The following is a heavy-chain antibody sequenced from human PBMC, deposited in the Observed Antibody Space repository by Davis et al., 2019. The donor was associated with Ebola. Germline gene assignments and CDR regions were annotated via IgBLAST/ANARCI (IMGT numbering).Heavy chain of an antibody. CDR2: IYYSGST. D-gene: IGHD6-19*01. CDR3: ARAGHSSGWDAFDI. CDR1: GGSISSYY. V-gene: IGHV4-59*12. Sequence: SETLSLTCTVSGGSISSYYWSWIRQPPGKGLEWIGYIYYSGSTNYNPSLKSRVTISVDTSKNQFSLKLSSVTAADTAVYYCARAGHSSGWDAFDIWGQGTMVTVSS. J-gene: IGHJ3*02.